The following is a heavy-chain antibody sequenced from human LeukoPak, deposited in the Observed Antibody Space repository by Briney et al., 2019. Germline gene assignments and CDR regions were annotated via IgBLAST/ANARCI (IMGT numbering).Heavy chain of an antibody. CDR3: ARDRSGNYYNPNWFDP. J-gene: IGHJ5*02. D-gene: IGHD3-10*01. V-gene: IGHV3-48*01. CDR2: ISSSSDTI. CDR1: GFPFSSYS. Sequence: GGSLRLPCAASGFPFSSYSMNWVRQAPGKGLEWVSYISSSSDTIYYADSVKGRFTISRDNAKNSLYLQMNSLRADDTAVYYCARDRSGNYYNPNWFDPWGRGTLVTVSS.